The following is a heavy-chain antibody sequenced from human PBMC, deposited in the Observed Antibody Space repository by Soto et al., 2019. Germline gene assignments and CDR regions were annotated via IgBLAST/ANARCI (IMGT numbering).Heavy chain of an antibody. V-gene: IGHV3-53*01. CDR1: GLTVSGKKY. CDR3: ATRHEREHAYDV. Sequence: DVQLVESGGGLIQPGESLRLSCAAFGLTVSGKKYVAWVRQAPGKGLEWVSALYDVDGSFYADSVKGRFTTSSDSSKTTVYLQMNCLRPDDTAVYYCATRHEREHAYDVWGQGTTVTVSS. CDR2: LYDVDGS. D-gene: IGHD1-1*01. J-gene: IGHJ3*01.